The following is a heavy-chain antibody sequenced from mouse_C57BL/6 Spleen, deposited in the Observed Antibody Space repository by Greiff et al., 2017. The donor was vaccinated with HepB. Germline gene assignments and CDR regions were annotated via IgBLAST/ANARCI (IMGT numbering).Heavy chain of an antibody. V-gene: IGHV5-17*01. CDR1: GFTFSDYG. CDR3: ARKGQGGSSYWYFDV. CDR2: ISSGSSTI. D-gene: IGHD1-1*01. J-gene: IGHJ1*03. Sequence: EVKVEESGGGLLTPGGSLKLSCAASGFTFSDYGMHWVRQAPEKGLEWVAYISSGSSTIYYADTVKGRFTISRDNAKNTLFLQMTSLRSADTAMYYCARKGQGGSSYWYFDVWGTGTTVTVSS.